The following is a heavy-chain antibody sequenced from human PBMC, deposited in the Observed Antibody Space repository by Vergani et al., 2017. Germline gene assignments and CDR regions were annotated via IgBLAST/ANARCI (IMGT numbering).Heavy chain of an antibody. J-gene: IGHJ6*02. CDR3: AKWELFDVSDYYCGMDV. D-gene: IGHD3-9*01. CDR2: ISYDGSNK. CDR1: GYTFTSYY. Sequence: QVQLVQSGAEVKKPGASVKVSCKASGYTFTSYYLHWVRQAPGQGLEWVAVISYDGSNKYYADSVKGRFTISRDNSKNTLYLQMNSVRAEDTAVYYCAKWELFDVSDYYCGMDVWGQGTTVTVSS. V-gene: IGHV3-30*18.